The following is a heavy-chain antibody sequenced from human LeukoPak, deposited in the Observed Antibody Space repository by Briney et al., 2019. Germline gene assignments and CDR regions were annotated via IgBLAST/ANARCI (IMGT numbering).Heavy chain of an antibody. J-gene: IGHJ2*01. Sequence: GGSLRLSCAASGFTFSSHWMSWVRQAPGKGLEGVAYIKQDASDKYYVDSMKGRFTIPRDNAKNSLYLQMHSLRAEDTAVYYCARWTDWYFDLWGRGTLVTVSS. D-gene: IGHD3/OR15-3a*01. CDR2: IKQDASDK. V-gene: IGHV3-7*01. CDR1: GFTFSSHW. CDR3: ARWTDWYFDL.